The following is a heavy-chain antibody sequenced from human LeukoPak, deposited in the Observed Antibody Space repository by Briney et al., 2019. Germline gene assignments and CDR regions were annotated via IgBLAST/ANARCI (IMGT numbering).Heavy chain of an antibody. V-gene: IGHV3-21*01. Sequence: GGSLRLSCAASGFTFSSYSMNWVRQAPGKGLEWVSSISSSSSYIYYADSVKGRFTISRDNAKNSLYLQMNSLRAEDTAVYYCARDLRLRYFDWLFPFDYWGQGTLVTVSS. CDR1: GFTFSSYS. CDR3: ARDLRLRYFDWLFPFDY. J-gene: IGHJ4*02. D-gene: IGHD3-9*01. CDR2: ISSSSSYI.